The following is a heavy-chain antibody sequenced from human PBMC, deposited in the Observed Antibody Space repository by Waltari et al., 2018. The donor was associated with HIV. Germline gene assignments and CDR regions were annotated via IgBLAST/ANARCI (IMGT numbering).Heavy chain of an antibody. CDR1: GGTFSSYA. CDR2: IIPIFGTA. CDR3: ATPVVGVGATPTYYYGMDV. Sequence: QVQLVQSGAEVKKPGSSVKVSCKASGGTFSSYAISWVRQAPGQGLEWMGGIIPIFGTANDAQKFQGRVTITADESTSTAYMELSSLRSEDTAVYYCATPVVGVGATPTYYYGMDVWGQGTTVTVSS. J-gene: IGHJ6*02. D-gene: IGHD1-26*01. V-gene: IGHV1-69*01.